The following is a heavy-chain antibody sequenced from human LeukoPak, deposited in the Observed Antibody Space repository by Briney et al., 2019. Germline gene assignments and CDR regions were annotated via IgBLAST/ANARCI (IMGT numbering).Heavy chain of an antibody. J-gene: IGHJ4*02. V-gene: IGHV3-30-3*01. Sequence: GRSLRLSCAASGFTFSSYAMHWVRQAPGKGLEWVAVISYDGSNKYYADSVKGRFTISRDNAKNSLYLQMNSLRAEDTAVYYCARDRCSSTSCFFGYWGQGTLVTVSS. CDR2: ISYDGSNK. D-gene: IGHD2-2*01. CDR1: GFTFSSYA. CDR3: ARDRCSSTSCFFGY.